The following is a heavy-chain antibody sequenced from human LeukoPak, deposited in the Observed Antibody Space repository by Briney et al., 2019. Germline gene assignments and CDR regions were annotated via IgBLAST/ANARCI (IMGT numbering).Heavy chain of an antibody. CDR1: GGSISSYY. CDR2: IYYSGST. J-gene: IGHJ3*02. D-gene: IGHD3-10*01. CDR3: AREVPTMVRGVNYDAFDI. V-gene: IGHV4-59*01. Sequence: PSETLSLTCTVSGGSISSYYWSWIRQPPGKGLEWIGYIYYSGSTNYNPSLKSRVTISVDTSKNQFSLKLSSVTAADTAVYYCAREVPTMVRGVNYDAFDIWGQGTMVTVSS.